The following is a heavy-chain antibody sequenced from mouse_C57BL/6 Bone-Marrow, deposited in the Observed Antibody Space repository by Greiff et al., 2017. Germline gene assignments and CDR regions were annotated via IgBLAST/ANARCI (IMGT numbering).Heavy chain of an antibody. V-gene: IGHV5-4*01. Sequence: EVKLMESGGGLVKPGGSLTLSCAASGFTFSSYAMSWVRQTPEKRLEWVATICDGGSYTYYQDNVKGRCTIARDNAKNNLYLQMSHLKSEDTAMYYCAREATTVVATDWGQGTTLTVSS. CDR3: AREATTVVATD. CDR2: ICDGGSYT. CDR1: GFTFSSYA. D-gene: IGHD1-1*01. J-gene: IGHJ2*01.